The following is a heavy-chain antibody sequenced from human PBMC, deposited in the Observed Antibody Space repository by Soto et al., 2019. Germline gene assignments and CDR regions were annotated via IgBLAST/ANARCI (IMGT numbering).Heavy chain of an antibody. Sequence: GGSLRLSCAASGFTFSNAWMSWVRQTPGKGLEWVAHIKKRTDGGTTDYAAFVKGRFTISRDDSKNTLFLQMSGLKTEDTAVYYCTTVETGGRDYWGQGTPVTVSS. CDR3: TTVETGGRDY. D-gene: IGHD2-21*02. J-gene: IGHJ4*02. V-gene: IGHV3-15*01. CDR1: GFTFSNAW. CDR2: IKKRTDGGTT.